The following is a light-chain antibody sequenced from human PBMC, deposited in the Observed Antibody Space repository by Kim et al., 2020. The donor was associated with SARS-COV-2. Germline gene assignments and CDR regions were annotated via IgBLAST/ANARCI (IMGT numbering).Light chain of an antibody. J-gene: IGKJ1*01. CDR3: QQSYSTLET. Sequence: ASVGDRVTITCRASQSISSYLNWYQQKPGKAPKLLIYAASSLHSGVPSRFSGSGSGTDFTLTISSLQPEDFATYYCQQSYSTLETFGQGTKVDIK. V-gene: IGKV1-39*01. CDR2: AAS. CDR1: QSISSY.